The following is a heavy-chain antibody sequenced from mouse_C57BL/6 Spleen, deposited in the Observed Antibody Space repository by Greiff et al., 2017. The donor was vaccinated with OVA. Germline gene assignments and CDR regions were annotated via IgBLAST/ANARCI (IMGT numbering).Heavy chain of an antibody. CDR3: ARKEVVAPFDY. Sequence: QVQLQQPGAELVRPGTSVKLSCKASGYTFTSYWMHWVKQRPGQGLEWIGVIDPSDSYTNYNQKFKGKATLTVDTSSSTAYMQLSSLTSEDAAVYYCARKEVVAPFDYWGQGTTLTVSS. J-gene: IGHJ2*01. CDR2: IDPSDSYT. CDR1: GYTFTSYW. V-gene: IGHV1-59*01. D-gene: IGHD1-1*01.